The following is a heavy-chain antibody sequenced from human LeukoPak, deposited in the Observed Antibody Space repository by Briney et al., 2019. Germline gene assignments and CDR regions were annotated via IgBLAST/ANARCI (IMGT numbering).Heavy chain of an antibody. D-gene: IGHD2-2*01. CDR2: IKQDGSEK. Sequence: GGSLRLSCAASGFIFSNYWMTWVRQAPGKGLEWVASIKQDGSEKYYVDSVKGRFTISRDNAKNSLYLQMNSLRAEDTAVYYCAREFCSSTNCYFDYWGQGTLVTVSS. CDR3: AREFCSSTNCYFDY. J-gene: IGHJ4*02. CDR1: GFIFSNYW. V-gene: IGHV3-7*01.